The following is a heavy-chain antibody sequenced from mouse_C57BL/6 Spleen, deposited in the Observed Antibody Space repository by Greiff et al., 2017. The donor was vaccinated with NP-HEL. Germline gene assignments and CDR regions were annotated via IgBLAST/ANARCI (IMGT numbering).Heavy chain of an antibody. D-gene: IGHD2-10*01. V-gene: IGHV1-47*01. CDR2: FHPYNDDT. J-gene: IGHJ4*01. CDR1: GYTFTTYP. CDR3: ARRAYYGNILAMDY. Sequence: QVHVKQSGAELVKPGASVKMSCKASGYTFTTYPIEWMKQNHGKSLEWIGNFHPYNDDTKYNEKFKGKATLTVEKSSSTVYLELSRLTSDDSAVYYCARRAYYGNILAMDYWGQGTSVTVSS.